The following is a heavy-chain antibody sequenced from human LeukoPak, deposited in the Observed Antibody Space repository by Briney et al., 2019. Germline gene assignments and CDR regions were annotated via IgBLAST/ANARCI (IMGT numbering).Heavy chain of an antibody. Sequence: PSETLSLTCAVYGGSFSGYYWSWIRQPPGKGLEWIGEINHSGSTNYNPSLKSRVTISVDTSKNQFSLKLSSVTAADTAVYYCARGTRGLTGSIQRHFDYWGQGTLVTVSS. CDR1: GGSFSGYY. CDR2: INHSGST. J-gene: IGHJ4*02. D-gene: IGHD3-9*01. V-gene: IGHV4-34*01. CDR3: ARGTRGLTGSIQRHFDY.